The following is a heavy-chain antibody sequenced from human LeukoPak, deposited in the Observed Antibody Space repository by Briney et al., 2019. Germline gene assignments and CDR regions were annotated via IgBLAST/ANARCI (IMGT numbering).Heavy chain of an antibody. J-gene: IGHJ4*02. V-gene: IGHV3-23*01. Sequence: GGSLRLSCAASGFTFSSYAMSWVRQAPGKGLEWVSSISVSGDNTYYADSVKDRFSISRDNSKTTVSLQMNSLRAEDTAVYYCAKGRGTAVTSAANYWGQGTLVTVSS. D-gene: IGHD4-17*01. CDR3: AKGRGTAVTSAANY. CDR1: GFTFSSYA. CDR2: ISVSGDNT.